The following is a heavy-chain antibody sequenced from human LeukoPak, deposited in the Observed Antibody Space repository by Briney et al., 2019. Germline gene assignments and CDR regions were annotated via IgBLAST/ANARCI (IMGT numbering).Heavy chain of an antibody. CDR3: AIPVGLVPLGS. D-gene: IGHD6-6*01. V-gene: IGHV1-8*01. J-gene: IGHJ5*02. Sequence: ASVTVSCKASGYTFSSYDINWVRQATGQGPEWMGWMSPNNGHRVDAQQFQGRLTMTWNTSINTAYMELSSLRSDDTAVYYCAIPVGLVPLGSWGQGTLVTVSS. CDR1: GYTFSSYD. CDR2: MSPNNGHR.